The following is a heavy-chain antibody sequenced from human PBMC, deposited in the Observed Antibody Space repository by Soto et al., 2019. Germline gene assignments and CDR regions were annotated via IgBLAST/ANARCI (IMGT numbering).Heavy chain of an antibody. CDR2: ISSSGSTI. V-gene: IGHV3-11*01. D-gene: IGHD6-19*01. CDR3: ARDRGTGDSSGWYDY. CDR1: GFTFSDYY. J-gene: IGHJ4*02. Sequence: GESLKISCAASGFTFSDYYMSWIRQAPGKGLEWVSYISSSGSTIYYADSVKGRFTISRDTAKNSLYLQMISLRAEDTAVYYGARDRGTGDSSGWYDYWGQGTLVTVSS.